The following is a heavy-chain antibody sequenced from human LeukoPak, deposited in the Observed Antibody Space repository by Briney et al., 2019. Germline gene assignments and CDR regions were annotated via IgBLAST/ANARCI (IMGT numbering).Heavy chain of an antibody. CDR1: GFTFDDYA. CDR3: AKDKYSCGYNYDY. D-gene: IGHD5-18*01. J-gene: IGHJ4*02. Sequence: GGSLRLSCAASGFTFDDYAMHWVRQAPGKGLEWVSLISGDGDSTYYADSVKGRFTISRDNSKNSLYLQMNSLRTEDTALFYCAKDKYSCGYNYDYWGQGTRVTVSS. V-gene: IGHV3-43*02. CDR2: ISGDGDST.